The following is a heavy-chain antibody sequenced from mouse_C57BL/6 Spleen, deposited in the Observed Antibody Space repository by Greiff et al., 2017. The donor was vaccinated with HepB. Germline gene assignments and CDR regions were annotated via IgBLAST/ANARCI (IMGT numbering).Heavy chain of an antibody. Sequence: EVKVEESGGGLVQPGGSMKLSCVASGFTFSNYWMNWVRQSPEKGLEWVAQIRLKSDNYATHYAESVKGRFTISRDDSKSSVYLQMNHLRAEDTGIYYCTGGVVAYSNYFDYWGQGTTLTVSS. CDR1: GFTFSNYW. CDR3: TGGVVAYSNYFDY. D-gene: IGHD2-5*01. V-gene: IGHV6-3*01. J-gene: IGHJ2*01. CDR2: IRLKSDNYAT.